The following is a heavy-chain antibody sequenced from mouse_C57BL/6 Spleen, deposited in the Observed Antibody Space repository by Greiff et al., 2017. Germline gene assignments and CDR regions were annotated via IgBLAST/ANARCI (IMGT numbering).Heavy chain of an antibody. CDR1: GYTFTEYT. Sequence: VQLQQSGAELVKPGASVKLSCKASGYTFTEYTIHWVKQRSGQGLEWIGWFYPGRGRLTYNEKFKDKATLTADKSSSTVYMERSRLTSEDSAVYLWAGHEDPPLLGYCDVWGTGTTVTVSS. V-gene: IGHV1-62-2*01. J-gene: IGHJ1*03. CDR3: AGHEDPPLLGYCDV. CDR2: FYPGRGRL. D-gene: IGHD2-12*01.